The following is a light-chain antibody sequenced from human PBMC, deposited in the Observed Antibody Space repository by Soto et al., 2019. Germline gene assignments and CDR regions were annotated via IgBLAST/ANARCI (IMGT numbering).Light chain of an antibody. CDR3: QQYGSSRTWT. CDR2: GAS. J-gene: IGKJ1*01. Sequence: EIVLTQSPGTLSLSPGERATLSCRASQRVSSSYLAWYQQKPGQAPSLLIYGASSRATGIPDRFSGMGSGTDFSLTISRLEPEDFAVYYCQQYGSSRTWTFGQGTKVDIK. V-gene: IGKV3-20*01. CDR1: QRVSSSY.